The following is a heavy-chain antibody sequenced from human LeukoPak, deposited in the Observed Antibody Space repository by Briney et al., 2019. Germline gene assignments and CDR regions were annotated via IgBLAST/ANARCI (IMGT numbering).Heavy chain of an antibody. J-gene: IGHJ4*02. CDR1: GNTFRSYG. V-gene: IGHV3-30*02. CDR3: ATDRATQYFDY. CDR2: IWYDGSNK. Sequence: GGSLRLSCAASGNTFRSYGMHWVRQAPGKGLEWVAFIWYDGSNKYYADSVKGRFTISRDNSRNTLFLQMNSLRAEDTAVYCCATDRATQYFDYWGQGTLVSVSS. D-gene: IGHD2-15*01.